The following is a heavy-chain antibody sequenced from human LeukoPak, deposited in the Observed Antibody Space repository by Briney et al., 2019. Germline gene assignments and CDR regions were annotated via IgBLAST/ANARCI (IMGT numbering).Heavy chain of an antibody. Sequence: GGSLRLSCAASGFTFSSYWTHWVRQAPGKGLVWVSRINSDGSSTSYADSVKGRFTISRDNAKNTPYLQMNSLRAEDTAVYYCARAAPGNGEPFDYWGQGTLVTVSS. CDR1: GFTFSSYW. V-gene: IGHV3-74*01. CDR3: ARAAPGNGEPFDY. D-gene: IGHD1-1*01. J-gene: IGHJ4*02. CDR2: INSDGSST.